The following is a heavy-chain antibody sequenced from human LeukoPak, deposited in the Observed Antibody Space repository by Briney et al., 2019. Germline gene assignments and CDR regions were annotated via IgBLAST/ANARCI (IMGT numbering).Heavy chain of an antibody. V-gene: IGHV1-69*13. CDR2: IIPIFGTA. CDR3: AREGSTNAD. CDR1: GYIFSTYS. Sequence: SVKVSCKASGYIFSTYSINWLRQAPGQGLGWMGGIIPIFGTANYAQKFKGRVTITADEAKSTAYMEMSSLRSEDTAVYYCAREGSTNADWGQGTLVTVSS. J-gene: IGHJ4*02. D-gene: IGHD2-8*01.